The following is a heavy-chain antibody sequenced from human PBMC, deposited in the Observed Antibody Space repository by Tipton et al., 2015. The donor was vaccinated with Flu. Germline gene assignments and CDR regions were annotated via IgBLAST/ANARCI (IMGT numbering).Heavy chain of an antibody. CDR3: ARDSPTIPRVFDY. D-gene: IGHD5-12*01. CDR1: GDSMSSTSYY. CDR2: IYYSGTT. V-gene: IGHV4-61*01. J-gene: IGHJ4*02. Sequence: TLSLTCIVSGDSMSSTSYYWGWIRQPPGKGLEWIGYIYYSGTTNYNPSLKSRVTISRDTSKNQFSLKLSSVTAADTAVYYCARDSPTIPRVFDYWGQGTLVTVSS.